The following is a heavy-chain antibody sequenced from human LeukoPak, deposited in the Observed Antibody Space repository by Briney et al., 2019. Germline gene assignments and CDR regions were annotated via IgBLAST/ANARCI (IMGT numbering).Heavy chain of an antibody. CDR3: AKRPKVAATGSGYFDY. D-gene: IGHD2-15*01. CDR1: GFTFSSYA. CDR2: ISGSGGST. J-gene: IGHJ4*02. Sequence: GGSLRLSCAASGFTFSSYAMSWVRQAPGKGLEWVSAISGSGGSTYSADSVKGRFTISRDNSKNTLDLQMNSLRAEDTAVYYCAKRPKVAATGSGYFDYWGQGTLVTVSS. V-gene: IGHV3-23*01.